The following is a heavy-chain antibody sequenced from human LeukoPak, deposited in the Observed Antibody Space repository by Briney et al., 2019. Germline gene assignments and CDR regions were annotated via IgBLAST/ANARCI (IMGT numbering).Heavy chain of an antibody. CDR1: GFTISSNY. CDR3: ARRYFDY. V-gene: IGHV3-53*01. Sequence: GGSLRLSCAASGFTISSNYMSWVRQAPGKGLEWVSVLYSGGSAYYADSVRGRFTISRDNAKNSLYLQMNSLRVEDTAVYYCARRYFDYWGQGTLVTVSS. CDR2: LYSGGSA. J-gene: IGHJ4*02.